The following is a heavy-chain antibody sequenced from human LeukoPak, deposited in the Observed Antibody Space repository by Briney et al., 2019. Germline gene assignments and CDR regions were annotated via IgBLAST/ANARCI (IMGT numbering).Heavy chain of an antibody. D-gene: IGHD3-10*01. Sequence: SETLSLTCAVSGYSISSGYYWGWIRQPPGKGLEWIGSIYHSGSTYYNPSLKSRVTMSVDTSKNQFSLKLSSVTAADTAVYYCARDDYYGSGSYWPLYYYYGMDVWGKGTTVTVSS. CDR2: IYHSGST. CDR1: GYSISSGYY. CDR3: ARDDYYGSGSYWPLYYYYGMDV. J-gene: IGHJ6*04. V-gene: IGHV4-38-2*02.